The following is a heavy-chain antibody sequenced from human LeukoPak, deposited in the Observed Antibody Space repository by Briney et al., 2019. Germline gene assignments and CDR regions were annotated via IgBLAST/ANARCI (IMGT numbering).Heavy chain of an antibody. CDR1: GGSISSGSYY. D-gene: IGHD6-13*01. V-gene: IGHV4-39*02. CDR2: IYYSGST. Sequence: SETLSLTCTVSGGSISSGSYYWGWIRQPPGKGLEWIGSIYYSGSTYYNPSLKSRVTISVYTSKNQYSLKLTSVTAADTAVYYCAIETAKYTSSLDWFDPWGQGTLVTVSS. CDR3: AIETAKYTSSLDWFDP. J-gene: IGHJ5*02.